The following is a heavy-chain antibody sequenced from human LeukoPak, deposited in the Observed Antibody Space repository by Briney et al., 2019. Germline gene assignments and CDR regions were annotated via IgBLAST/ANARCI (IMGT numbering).Heavy chain of an antibody. CDR1: GGSISSGGYY. Sequence: SETLSLTCTVSGGSISSGGYYWSWIRQHPGKGLEWIGYIYYSGSTYYNPSLKSRVTISVDTSKNQFSLKLSSVTAADTAVYYCARKFVCGGDCLGYWYFDLWGRGTLVTVSS. CDR3: ARKFVCGGDCLGYWYFDL. J-gene: IGHJ2*01. V-gene: IGHV4-31*03. CDR2: IYYSGST. D-gene: IGHD2-21*02.